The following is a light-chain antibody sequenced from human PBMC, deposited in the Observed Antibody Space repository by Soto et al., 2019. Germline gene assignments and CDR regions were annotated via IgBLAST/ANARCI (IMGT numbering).Light chain of an antibody. J-gene: IGKJ2*01. V-gene: IGKV3-20*01. CDR1: QSVSSSY. Sequence: EVVLTQSPGTLSLSPGERATLSCRASQSVSSSYLAWYQQKPGQAPRLLIYEASTRATGIPDRFSGSGSGAELTLTISRLEPEDFEVYYCQQYGNSLYTFGQGTNLEIK. CDR3: QQYGNSLYT. CDR2: EAS.